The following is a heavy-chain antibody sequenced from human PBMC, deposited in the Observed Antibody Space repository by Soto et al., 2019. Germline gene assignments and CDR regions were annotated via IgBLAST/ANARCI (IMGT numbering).Heavy chain of an antibody. Sequence: ASVKVSCKASGYTFTSYGISWVRQAPGQGLEWMGWISAYNGNTNYAQKLQGRVTMTTDMSTSTAYMELSGLRSEDTAVYYCAADLNSSGPGWFDPWGQGTLVTVSS. J-gene: IGHJ5*02. V-gene: IGHV1-18*01. D-gene: IGHD6-19*01. CDR3: AADLNSSGPGWFDP. CDR1: GYTFTSYG. CDR2: ISAYNGNT.